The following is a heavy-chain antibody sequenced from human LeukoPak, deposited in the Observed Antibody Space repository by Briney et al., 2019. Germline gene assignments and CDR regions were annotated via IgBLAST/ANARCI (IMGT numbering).Heavy chain of an antibody. D-gene: IGHD3-22*01. CDR3: ARRGQWLLLRYPWFDP. Sequence: SETLSLTCTVSGGSISGNYYWSWIRQPAGKGLEWIGRIYARGNTNYNPSLKSRVTISVDTSKNQFSLKLSSVTAADTAVYYCARRGQWLLLRYPWFDPWGQGTLVTVSS. V-gene: IGHV4-4*07. CDR2: IYARGNT. CDR1: GGSISGNYY. J-gene: IGHJ5*02.